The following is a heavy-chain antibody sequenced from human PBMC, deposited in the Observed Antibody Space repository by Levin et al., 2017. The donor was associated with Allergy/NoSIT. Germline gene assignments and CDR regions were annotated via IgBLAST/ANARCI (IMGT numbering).Heavy chain of an antibody. CDR2: IWYDGSNK. CDR1: GFTFSSYG. D-gene: IGHD6-19*01. CDR3: ARVWRWLVPTGWFDP. J-gene: IGHJ5*02. V-gene: IGHV3-33*01. Sequence: AGGSLRLSCAASGFTFSSYGMHWVRQAPGKGLEWVAVIWYDGSNKYYADSVKGRFTISRDNSKNTLYLQMNSLRAEDTAVYYCARVWRWLVPTGWFDPWGQGTLVTVSS.